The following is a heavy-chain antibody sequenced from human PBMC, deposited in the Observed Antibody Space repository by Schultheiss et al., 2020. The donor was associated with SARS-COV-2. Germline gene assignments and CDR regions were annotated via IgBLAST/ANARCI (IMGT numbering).Heavy chain of an antibody. V-gene: IGHV1-18*01. CDR2: ISAYNGNT. J-gene: IGHJ4*02. Sequence: GESLKISCKASGYTFTSYGISWVRQAPGQGLEWMGWISAYNGNTNYAQKLQGRVTMTTDTSTSTAYMELSSLRSEDTAVYYCARGKVAGGLPDHWGQGTLVTVSS. CDR1: GYTFTSYG. D-gene: IGHD6-13*01. CDR3: ARGKVAGGLPDH.